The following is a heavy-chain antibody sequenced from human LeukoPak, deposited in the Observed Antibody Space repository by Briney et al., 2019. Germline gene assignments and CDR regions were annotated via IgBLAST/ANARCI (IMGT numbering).Heavy chain of an antibody. CDR1: GGSISSYY. J-gene: IGHJ4*02. CDR3: ARWQRTVDF. CDR2: ISYSGST. V-gene: IGHV4-59*01. D-gene: IGHD6-25*01. Sequence: SETLSLTCTVSGGSISSYYWSWIRQPPGKGLEWIGFISYSGSTNYSPSLKSRVTISLDTSKNQFSLRLSSVTAADTAMYCCARWQRTVDFWGQGTLVTVSS.